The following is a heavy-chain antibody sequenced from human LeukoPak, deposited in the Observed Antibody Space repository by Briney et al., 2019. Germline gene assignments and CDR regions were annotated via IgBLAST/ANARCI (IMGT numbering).Heavy chain of an antibody. D-gene: IGHD2-2*02. Sequence: PGESLKISCKGSGYSFTSYWIGWVRQMPGKGLEWMGIIYPGDSDTRYSPSFQGQVTISADKSISTAYLQWSSPKASDTAMYYCARCSSTSCYMFGYWGQGTLVTVSS. CDR2: IYPGDSDT. J-gene: IGHJ4*02. CDR3: ARCSSTSCYMFGY. V-gene: IGHV5-51*01. CDR1: GYSFTSYW.